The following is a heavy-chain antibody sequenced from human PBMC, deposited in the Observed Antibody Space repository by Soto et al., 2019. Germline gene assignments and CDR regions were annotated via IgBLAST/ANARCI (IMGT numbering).Heavy chain of an antibody. CDR1: GFTFSSYA. Sequence: EVQLVESGGGLVQPGGSLRLSCAASGFTFSSYAMHWVRQAPGKGLEYVSAISSNGGSTYYANSVKGRFTISRDNSKNTLYLQMGSLRAEDMAVYYCAREYSGYSGAGEFDYWGQGTLVTVSS. J-gene: IGHJ4*02. D-gene: IGHD5-12*01. V-gene: IGHV3-64*01. CDR3: AREYSGYSGAGEFDY. CDR2: ISSNGGST.